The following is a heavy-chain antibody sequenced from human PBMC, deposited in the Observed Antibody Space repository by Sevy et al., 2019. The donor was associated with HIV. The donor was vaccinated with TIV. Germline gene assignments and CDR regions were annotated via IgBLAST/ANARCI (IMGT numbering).Heavy chain of an antibody. V-gene: IGHV3-23*01. J-gene: IGHJ4*02. D-gene: IGHD1-26*01. CDR1: GFTFSSYA. CDR2: ISGSGGST. Sequence: GGSLRLSCAASGFTFSSYAMSWVRQAPGKGLEWVSAISGSGGSTYYADSVKGRFTISRDNAKNTLYLQMNSLRAEDTAVYYCAKDVGIGRDKNPFDYWGQGTLVTVSS. CDR3: AKDVGIGRDKNPFDY.